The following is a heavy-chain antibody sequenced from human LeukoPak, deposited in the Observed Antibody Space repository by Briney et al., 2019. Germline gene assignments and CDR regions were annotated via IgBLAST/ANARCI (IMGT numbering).Heavy chain of an antibody. D-gene: IGHD3-22*01. V-gene: IGHV3-33*06. CDR2: IWYDGSNI. J-gene: IGHJ4*02. CDR1: GFIFSSYG. Sequence: GGSLRLSCAASGFIFSSYGMHWVRQAPGKGLEWVAVIWYDGSNIYYADSVKGRFTISRDNSKNTLYLQMSSLRAEDTAVYYCANDYYYDSSGSHGWGQGTLVTVSS. CDR3: ANDYYYDSSGSHG.